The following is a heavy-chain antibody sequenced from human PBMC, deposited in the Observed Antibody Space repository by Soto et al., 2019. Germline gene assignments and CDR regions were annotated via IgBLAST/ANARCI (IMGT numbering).Heavy chain of an antibody. J-gene: IGHJ4*02. V-gene: IGHV4-59*01. CDR1: GGSIRDNY. CDR2: IFYSGST. D-gene: IGHD3-22*01. CDR3: ARAEYYDSTGLYDFEY. Sequence: SETLSLTCTVSGGSIRDNYWSWIRQPPGKGLEWIGYIFYSGSTNYNPSLKSRVTISVDMSKNQFSLKLRSVTAADTAVYYCARAEYYDSTGLYDFEYWGQGTLVTVSS.